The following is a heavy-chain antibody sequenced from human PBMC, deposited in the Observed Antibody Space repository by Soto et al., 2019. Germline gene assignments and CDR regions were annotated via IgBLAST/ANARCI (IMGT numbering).Heavy chain of an antibody. V-gene: IGHV1-18*01. CDR2: ISAYNGNT. CDR3: ARDKVGMTTVTYFDY. D-gene: IGHD4-17*01. Sequence: QVQLVQSGAEVKKPGASVKVSCKASGYTFTSYGISWVRQAPGQGLQRMGWISAYNGNTNYAQKLQGRVTMTTDTSTSTAYRELRSLRSDDTAVYYCARDKVGMTTVTYFDYWGQGTLVTVSS. J-gene: IGHJ4*02. CDR1: GYTFTSYG.